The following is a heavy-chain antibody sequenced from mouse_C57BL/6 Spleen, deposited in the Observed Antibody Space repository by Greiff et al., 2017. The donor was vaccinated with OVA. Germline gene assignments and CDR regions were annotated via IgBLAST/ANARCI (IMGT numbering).Heavy chain of an antibody. J-gene: IGHJ3*01. CDR2: INPNYGTT. CDR3: AGGDGYYVRYAG. D-gene: IGHD2-3*01. Sequence: EVQLQQSGPELVKPGASVKISCKASGYSFTDYYMNWVKQSNGTSLEWIGVINPNYGTTSYNQKFKGKATLTVDQSSSTAYMQLNSLTSEDSAVYYCAGGDGYYVRYAGWGQGTLVTVSA. CDR1: GYSFTDYY. V-gene: IGHV1-39*01.